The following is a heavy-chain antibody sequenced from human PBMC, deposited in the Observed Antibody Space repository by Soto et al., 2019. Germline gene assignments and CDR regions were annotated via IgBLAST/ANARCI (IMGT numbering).Heavy chain of an antibody. CDR2: ISSGSKTI. CDR3: AREDILGVRSFDY. J-gene: IGHJ4*02. CDR1: GFTFSGYS. Sequence: QPGGSLRLSCAASGFTFSGYSVNWVRQAPGKGLEWVSHISSGSKTIYYAESVKGRFTVSRDNARNSQYLQMNSLRDEDTAVYYCAREDILGVRSFDYWGQGTLVTVSS. D-gene: IGHD3-9*01. V-gene: IGHV3-48*02.